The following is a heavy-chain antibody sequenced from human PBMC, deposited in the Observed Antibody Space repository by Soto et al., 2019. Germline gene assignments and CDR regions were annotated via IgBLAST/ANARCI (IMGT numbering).Heavy chain of an antibody. CDR2: IWYDGSNK. V-gene: IGHV3-33*01. J-gene: IGHJ6*02. CDR1: GFTFSSYG. CDR3: ARDNWNYENYYYGMDV. D-gene: IGHD1-7*01. Sequence: TGGSLRLSCAASGFTFSSYGMHWVRQAPGKGLEWVAVIWYDGSNKYYADSVKGRFTISRDNSKNTLYLQMNSLRAEDTAVYYCARDNWNYENYYYGMDVWGQGTTVTVSS.